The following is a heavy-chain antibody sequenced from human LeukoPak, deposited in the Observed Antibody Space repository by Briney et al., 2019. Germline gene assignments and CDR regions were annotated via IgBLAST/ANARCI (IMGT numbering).Heavy chain of an antibody. CDR3: ARELAY. J-gene: IGHJ4*02. CDR2: IIGSSSTV. D-gene: IGHD6-6*01. V-gene: IGHV3-48*01. CDR1: GFTLNTYA. Sequence: PGGSLRLSCAASGFTLNTYAMNWVRQAPGKGLEWVSYIIGSSSTVYYADSVKGRFTIYRDNAKNSLFLQMNSLRAEDTAVYYCARELAYWGQGTLVTVSS.